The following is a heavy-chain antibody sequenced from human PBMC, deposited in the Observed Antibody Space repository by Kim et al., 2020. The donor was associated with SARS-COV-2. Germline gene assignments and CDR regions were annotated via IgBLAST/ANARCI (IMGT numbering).Heavy chain of an antibody. CDR1: GDSVSGGGHY. CDR3: AKGRASSPSRPHWFVP. D-gene: IGHD2-2*01. CDR2: ISYSGST. V-gene: IGHV4-61*08. Sequence: SETLSLTCSVSGDSVSGGGHYWTWIRLSPGKGLEWIGYISYSGSTNYNPSLKSRVTISMDPSKNELSRKVTSVTVADTAVYFCAKGRASSPSRPHWFVP. J-gene: IGHJ5*02.